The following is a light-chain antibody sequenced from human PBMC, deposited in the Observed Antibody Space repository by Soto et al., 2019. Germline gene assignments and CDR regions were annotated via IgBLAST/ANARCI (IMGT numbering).Light chain of an antibody. CDR3: SPYTSSSTPV. J-gene: IGLJ1*01. V-gene: IGLV2-14*01. CDR2: DVS. Sequence: LTQPASVSGSPGQSITISCTGTSSDVGDYNYVSWYQQHPGKAPKVMIYDVSNRPSGVSNRFSGSKSGNTASLTISGVQDKHESGYCCSPYTSSSTPVFRTATKVTV. CDR1: SSDVGDYNY.